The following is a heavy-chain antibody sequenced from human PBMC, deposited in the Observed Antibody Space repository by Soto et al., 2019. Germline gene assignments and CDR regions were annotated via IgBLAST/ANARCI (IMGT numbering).Heavy chain of an antibody. Sequence: QLQLQESGPGLVKPSETLSLTCTVSGGSISSSSYYWGWIRQPPGKGLEWIGSIYYSGSTYYNPSLKSRVPISVDTSKNQFSLKLSSVAAADTAVYYCARRSSSIHDAFDIWGQGTMVTVSS. CDR1: GGSISSSSYY. J-gene: IGHJ3*02. D-gene: IGHD6-13*01. CDR3: ARRSSSIHDAFDI. CDR2: IYYSGST. V-gene: IGHV4-39*01.